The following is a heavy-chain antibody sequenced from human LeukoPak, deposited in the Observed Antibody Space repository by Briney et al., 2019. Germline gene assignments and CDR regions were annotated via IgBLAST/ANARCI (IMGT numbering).Heavy chain of an antibody. CDR3: AKDWIQFNRVYDCFDS. CDR1: GFTFSTNA. Sequence: PGGSPRLSCTTSGFTFSTNAMSWVRQAPGKGLEWVSTIGGHETFYADSVKGRFTISRDNSKNTVYLHMSSLRVEDTAVYYCAKDWIQFNRVYDCFDSWGQGTLVTVSS. D-gene: IGHD3-16*01. V-gene: IGHV3-23*01. CDR2: IGGHET. J-gene: IGHJ4*02.